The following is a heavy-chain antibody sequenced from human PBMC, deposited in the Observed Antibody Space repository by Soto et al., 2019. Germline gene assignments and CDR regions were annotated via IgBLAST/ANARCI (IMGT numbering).Heavy chain of an antibody. CDR1: GGTFSSYA. J-gene: IGHJ3*02. CDR3: ATMGGNSPI. D-gene: IGHD2-21*02. CDR2: IIPIFGTA. Sequence: SLKVSCKTSGGTFSSYAISWVRQAPGQGLEWMGCIIPIFGTANYAQKFQGRVTITADESTSTAYMGLSSLRSQDTAVYYCATMGGNSPIWGQGTMVPVSS. V-gene: IGHV1-69*13.